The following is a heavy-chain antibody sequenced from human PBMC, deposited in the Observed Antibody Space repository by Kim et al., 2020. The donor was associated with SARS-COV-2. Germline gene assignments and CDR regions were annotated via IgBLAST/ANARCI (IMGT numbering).Heavy chain of an antibody. D-gene: IGHD6-19*01. J-gene: IGHJ5*02. CDR3: ARAVAGRDWFDP. Sequence: DYAVAVKSHITIGPDTSKNQFSLHLNSVTPEDTAVYYCARAVAGRDWFDPWGQGTLVTVSS. V-gene: IGHV6-1*01.